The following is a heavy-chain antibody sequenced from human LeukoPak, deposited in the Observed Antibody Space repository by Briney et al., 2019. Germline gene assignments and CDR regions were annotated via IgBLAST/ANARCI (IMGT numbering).Heavy chain of an antibody. D-gene: IGHD2-2*01. V-gene: IGHV4-39*07. J-gene: IGHJ6*03. CDR3: ASSSPGYCSSTSCYGYYYYYMDV. CDR1: GGSISSSSYY. Sequence: SETLSLTCTVSGGSISSSSYYWGWIRKPPGKGLEWIGGIYYSGSTYYNPSLKSRVTISVDTSKNQFSLKLSSVTAADTAVYYCASSSPGYCSSTSCYGYYYYYMDVWGKGTTVTVPS. CDR2: IYYSGST.